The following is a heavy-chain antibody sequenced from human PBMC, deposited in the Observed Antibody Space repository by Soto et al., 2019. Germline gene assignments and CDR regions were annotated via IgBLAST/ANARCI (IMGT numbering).Heavy chain of an antibody. CDR2: IWYDGSNR. Sequence: GGSRRLSCAASGFTFSSYGMHWVRQAPGKGLEWVAVIWYDGSNRYYADSVEGRFTISRDNAKNTLYLQMNSLRAEDTAIYYCARVYSSLSSYDYWGQGTLVTVSS. CDR3: ARVYSSLSSYDY. V-gene: IGHV3-33*01. D-gene: IGHD5-18*01. J-gene: IGHJ4*02. CDR1: GFTFSSYG.